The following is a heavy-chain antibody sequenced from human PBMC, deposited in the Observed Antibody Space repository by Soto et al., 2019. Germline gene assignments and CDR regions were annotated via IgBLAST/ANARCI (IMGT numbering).Heavy chain of an antibody. J-gene: IGHJ6*02. V-gene: IGHV4-34*01. Sequence: PSETLYITCAVYGGSFSGYYWSWIRQPPGKGLEWIGEINHSGSTNYNPSLKSRVTISVDTSKNQFSLKLSSVTAADTAVYYCARGRFVVVPAAHFYYYYYGMDVWVQGTTVT. D-gene: IGHD2-2*01. CDR2: INHSGST. CDR1: GGSFSGYY. CDR3: ARGRFVVVPAAHFYYYYYGMDV.